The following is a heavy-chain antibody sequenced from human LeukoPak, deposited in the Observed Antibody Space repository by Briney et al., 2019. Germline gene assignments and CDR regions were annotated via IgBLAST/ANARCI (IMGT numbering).Heavy chain of an antibody. CDR1: GFTFSSYA. CDR3: AKGRVPYGSGSYHPDY. J-gene: IGHJ4*02. V-gene: IGHV3-23*01. CDR2: ISGSGGST. Sequence: GGSLRLSCAASGFTFSSYAMSWVRQAPGKGLEWVSAISGSGGSTYYADSVKGRFTISRDNSKNTLYLQMNSLRAEDTAVYYCAKGRVPYGSGSYHPDYWGQGTLVTVSS. D-gene: IGHD3-10*01.